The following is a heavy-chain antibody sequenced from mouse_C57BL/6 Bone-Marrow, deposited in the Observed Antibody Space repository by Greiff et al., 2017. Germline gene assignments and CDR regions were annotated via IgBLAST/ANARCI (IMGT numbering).Heavy chain of an antibody. CDR3: TTPSYYGYAWFAY. J-gene: IGHJ3*01. D-gene: IGHD2-9*01. CDR2: IDPENGDT. CDR1: GFNIKDDY. Sequence: DVKLVESGAELVRPGASVKLSCTASGFNIKDDYMHWVKQRPEQGLEWIGWIDPENGDTEYASKFQGKATITADTSSNTAYLQLSSLTSEDTAVYYCTTPSYYGYAWFAYWGQGTLVTVSA. V-gene: IGHV14-4*01.